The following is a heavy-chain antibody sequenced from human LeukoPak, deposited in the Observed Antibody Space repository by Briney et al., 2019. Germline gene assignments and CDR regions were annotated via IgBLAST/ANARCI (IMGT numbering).Heavy chain of an antibody. D-gene: IGHD6-19*01. CDR3: ATPLGPTPAGILGYYYYGMDV. V-gene: IGHV3-30*02. CDR1: GFTFSSYG. J-gene: IGHJ6*02. Sequence: GGSLRLSCAASGFTFSSYGMHWVRQAPGKGLEWVAFIRYDGSNKYYADSVKGRFTIARDNSKNTLYLQMNSLRVEDTAVYYCATPLGPTPAGILGYYYYGMDVWGQGTTVTVSS. CDR2: IRYDGSNK.